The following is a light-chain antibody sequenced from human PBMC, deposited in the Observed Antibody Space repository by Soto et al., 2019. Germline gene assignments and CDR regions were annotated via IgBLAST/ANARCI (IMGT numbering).Light chain of an antibody. Sequence: QSALTQPASVSGSPGQSITISCTGTSSDVGGYNYVSWYQQYPAKAPKLMIYEVTNWPSGVSDRFSGSKSGNTASLTISGLQAEDEADYYCTSFTNINTWVFGGGTKVTVL. J-gene: IGLJ3*02. CDR2: EVT. V-gene: IGLV2-14*01. CDR1: SSDVGGYNY. CDR3: TSFTNINTWV.